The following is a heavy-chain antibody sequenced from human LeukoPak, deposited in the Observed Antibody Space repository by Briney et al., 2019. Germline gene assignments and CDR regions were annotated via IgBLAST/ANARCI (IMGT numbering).Heavy chain of an antibody. CDR3: SRGLDSRKLGY. CDR2: IHHSGTL. V-gene: IGHV4-31*03. CDR1: GASFSSGDQY. Sequence: PSQTLSLTCTVSGASFSSGDQYWHWIRQSPGKGLEWIGSIHHSGTLYNNPSLESRVTMSMDTSKNQFSLNLNSVTAADTAVYFCSRGLDSRKLGYWGQGTLVTVSS. D-gene: IGHD3-22*01. J-gene: IGHJ4*02.